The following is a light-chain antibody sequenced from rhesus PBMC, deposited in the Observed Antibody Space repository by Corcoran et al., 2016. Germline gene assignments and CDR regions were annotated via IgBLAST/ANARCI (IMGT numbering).Light chain of an antibody. CDR2: DAS. V-gene: IGKV1-43*02. J-gene: IGKJ2*01. Sequence: DIQMTQSPSSLFASVGDRVTIACRASQAINIYLSWYQQKPGKAPKLLFFDASALQSGVPSRFSGSGSGTEFSLTISSLQPEDVATYFCLQYNSDLYSFGRGTKVELK. CDR3: LQYNSDLYS. CDR1: QAINIY.